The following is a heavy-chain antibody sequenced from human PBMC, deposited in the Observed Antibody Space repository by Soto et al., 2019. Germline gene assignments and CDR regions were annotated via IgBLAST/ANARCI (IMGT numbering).Heavy chain of an antibody. J-gene: IGHJ4*02. CDR2: ISSSSSYI. Sequence: SGGSLRLSCAASGFTFSSYSMNWVRQAPGKGLEWVSSISSSSSYIYYADSVKGRFTISRDNAKNSLYLQMNSLRAEDTAVYYCARTNDYGDYDRGQNDYWGQGTLVTVSS. D-gene: IGHD4-17*01. CDR3: ARTNDYGDYDRGQNDY. CDR1: GFTFSSYS. V-gene: IGHV3-21*01.